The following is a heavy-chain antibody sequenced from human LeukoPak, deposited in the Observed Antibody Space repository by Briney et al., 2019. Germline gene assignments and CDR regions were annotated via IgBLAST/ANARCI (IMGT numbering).Heavy chain of an antibody. D-gene: IGHD2-15*01. CDR1: GGAFSGYY. J-gene: IGHJ5*02. V-gene: IGHV4-34*01. CDR3: ARHKPRVVVVVAATGWFDP. Sequence: SETLSLTCAVYGGAFSGYYWSWIRQPPGKGLEWIGEINRSGSTNYNPSLKSRVTISVDTSKNQFSLKLSSVTAADTAVYYCARHKPRVVVVVAATGWFDPWGQGTLVTVSS. CDR2: INRSGST.